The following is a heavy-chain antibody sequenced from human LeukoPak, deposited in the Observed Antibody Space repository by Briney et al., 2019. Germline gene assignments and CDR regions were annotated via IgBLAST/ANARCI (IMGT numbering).Heavy chain of an antibody. D-gene: IGHD3-10*01. CDR3: ARLLRYYYGSGSYSSFYFDY. CDR1: GGSISSSSYC. Sequence: SETLSLTCTVSGGSISSSSYCWGWIRQPPGKGLEWIGSIYYSGSTYYNPSLKSRVSISVDTSKNQFSLKLSSVTAADTAVYYCARLLRYYYGSGSYSSFYFDYWGQGTLVTVSS. J-gene: IGHJ4*02. V-gene: IGHV4-39*01. CDR2: IYYSGST.